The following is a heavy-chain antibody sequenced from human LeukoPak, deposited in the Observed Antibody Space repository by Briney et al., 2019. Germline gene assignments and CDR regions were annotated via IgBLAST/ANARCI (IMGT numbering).Heavy chain of an antibody. Sequence: ASVKVSCKASGYTFTSYGISWVRRAPGQGLEWMGWISAYNGNTNYAQKLQGRVTMTTDTSTSTAYMELRSLRSDDTAVYYCARDRNRLVLRDYYMDVWGKGTTVTVSS. D-gene: IGHD1-14*01. CDR2: ISAYNGNT. CDR1: GYTFTSYG. V-gene: IGHV1-18*01. J-gene: IGHJ6*03. CDR3: ARDRNRLVLRDYYMDV.